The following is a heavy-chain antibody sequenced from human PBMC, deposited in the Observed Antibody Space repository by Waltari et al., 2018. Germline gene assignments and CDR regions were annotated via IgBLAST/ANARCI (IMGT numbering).Heavy chain of an antibody. CDR1: GGSLRGYY. CDR3: ARRPVVVTAIPDYYYYGMDV. D-gene: IGHD2-21*02. Sequence: QVQLQQWGAGLLKPSETLSLTCAVHGGSLRGYYWRWIRPPPWKGREWIGEINHSGSTNYNPSLKSRVTISVDTSKNQFSLKLSSVTAADTAVYYCARRPVVVTAIPDYYYYGMDVWGQGTTVTVSS. CDR2: INHSGST. J-gene: IGHJ6*02. V-gene: IGHV4-34*01.